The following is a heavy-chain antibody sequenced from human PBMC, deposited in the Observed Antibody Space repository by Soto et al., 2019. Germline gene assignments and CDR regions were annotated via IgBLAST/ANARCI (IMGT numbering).Heavy chain of an antibody. J-gene: IGHJ3*02. CDR1: GFTFSSYW. D-gene: IGHD3-16*02. V-gene: IGHV3-74*01. Sequence: EVQLVESGGGLVQPGGSLRLSCAASGFTFSSYWMHWVRQAPGKGLVWVSRINSDGSSTSYADSVKGRFTISRDNAKNTLYLQMNSLRAEDTAVYYCAREPSIYDYIWGSYRNDAFDIWGQGTMVTVSS. CDR2: INSDGSST. CDR3: AREPSIYDYIWGSYRNDAFDI.